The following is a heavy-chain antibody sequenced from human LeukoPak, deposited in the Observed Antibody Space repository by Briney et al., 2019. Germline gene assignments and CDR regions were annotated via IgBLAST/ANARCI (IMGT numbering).Heavy chain of an antibody. J-gene: IGHJ6*04. D-gene: IGHD3-10*02. Sequence: SGGSLRLSCAASGFRFSNYWMNWVRQAPGKGLEWVSYISSSGSTIYYADSVKGRFTISRDNAKNSLYLQMNSLRAEDTAVYYCAELGITMIGGVWGKGTTVTISS. V-gene: IGHV3-48*04. CDR2: ISSSGSTI. CDR1: GFRFSNYW. CDR3: AELGITMIGGV.